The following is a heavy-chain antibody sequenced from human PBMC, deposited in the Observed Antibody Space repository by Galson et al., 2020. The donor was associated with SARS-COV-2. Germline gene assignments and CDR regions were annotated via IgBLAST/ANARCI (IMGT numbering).Heavy chain of an antibody. V-gene: IGHV4-39*01. CDR2: IYHSGNT. CDR1: GASISSDGYY. D-gene: IGHD3-10*01. CDR3: ARRGYYGSAGGPFDS. J-gene: IGHJ4*02. Sequence: SQTLSLTCTVSGASISSDGYYWGWIRQPPGKGLEWIGSIYHSGNTYYNSSLMSRVTISVDTSNNKFSLKLTSVTAADTAVYYCARRGYYGSAGGPFDSWGQGTLVTVSS.